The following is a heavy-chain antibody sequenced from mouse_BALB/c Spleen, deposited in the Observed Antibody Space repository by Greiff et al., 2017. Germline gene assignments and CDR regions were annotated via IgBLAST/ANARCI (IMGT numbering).Heavy chain of an antibody. CDR3: NAYTMITTRGNAMDY. Sequence: EVQLQQSGAELVRSGASVKLSCTASGFNIKDYYMHWVKQRPEQGLEWIGWIDPENGDTEYAPKFQGKATMTADTSSNTAYLQLGSLTSEDTAVYYCNAYTMITTRGNAMDYWGQGTSVTVSS. D-gene: IGHD2-4*01. CDR2: IDPENGDT. J-gene: IGHJ4*01. V-gene: IGHV14-4*02. CDR1: GFNIKDYY.